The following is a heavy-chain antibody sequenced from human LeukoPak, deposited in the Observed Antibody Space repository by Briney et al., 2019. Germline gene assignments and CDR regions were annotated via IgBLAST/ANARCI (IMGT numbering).Heavy chain of an antibody. D-gene: IGHD3-16*01. CDR3: ARDGVGMDV. J-gene: IGHJ6*02. V-gene: IGHV4-59*01. CDR1: GGSISSYY. CDR2: IYYSGST. Sequence: PSETLSLTCTVSGGSISSYYWSWIRQPPGKGLEWIGYIYYSGSTNYNPSLKSRVTISVDTSKNQFSPKLSSVTAADTAVYYCARDGVGMDVWGQGTTVTVSS.